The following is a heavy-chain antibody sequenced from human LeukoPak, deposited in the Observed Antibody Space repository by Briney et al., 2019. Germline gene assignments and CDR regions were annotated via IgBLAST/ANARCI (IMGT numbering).Heavy chain of an antibody. V-gene: IGHV4-31*03. CDR3: ARGVKGLRGAFDI. D-gene: IGHD3-10*01. J-gene: IGHJ3*02. CDR2: IYYSGST. CDR1: GGSISSGVYY. Sequence: SESLSLTCTVSGGSISSGVYYCSWIRQHPGKGLEWIGYIYYSGSTYSNPSLKSRLTMSVDISKNQFSLKLSSVTAADTAVYYCARGVKGLRGAFDIWGQGTMVTVSS.